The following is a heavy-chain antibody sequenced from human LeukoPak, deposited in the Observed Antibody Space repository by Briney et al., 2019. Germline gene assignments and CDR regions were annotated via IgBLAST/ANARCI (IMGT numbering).Heavy chain of an antibody. V-gene: IGHV1-2*02. CDR3: AKDQGGWGGGDCCPLDY. CDR1: GYAFTAYY. J-gene: IGHJ4*02. Sequence: ASVKVSCKTSGYAFTAYYIHWVRQAPGQGLEWMGWINPNSGGTKYTQKFQGRVTMTRDTSIATAYLELSSLRSDDTAVYYCAKDQGGWGGGDCCPLDYWGQGTLVTVSS. CDR2: INPNSGGT. D-gene: IGHD2-21*01.